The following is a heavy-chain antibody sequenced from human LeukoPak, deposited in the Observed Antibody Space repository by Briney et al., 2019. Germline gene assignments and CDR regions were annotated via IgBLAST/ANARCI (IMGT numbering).Heavy chain of an antibody. V-gene: IGHV4-59*01. CDR1: GGYIGSYY. D-gene: IGHD3-22*01. CDR2: IYYSGIT. J-gene: IGHJ2*01. Sequence: SETLSLTCTVSGGYIGSYYWNWIRQLPGKGLERIGYIYYSGITNYNPSLKSRVTISVDTSKNQFSLELSSVTAADTAVYYCARSPTYYYDSGGYSLWYFDLWGRGTLVTVSS. CDR3: ARSPTYYYDSGGYSLWYFDL.